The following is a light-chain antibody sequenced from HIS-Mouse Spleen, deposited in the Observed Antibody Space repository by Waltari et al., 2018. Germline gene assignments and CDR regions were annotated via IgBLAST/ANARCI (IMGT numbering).Light chain of an antibody. CDR1: ALPTPY. J-gene: IGLJ3*02. Sequence: SYELTQPPSVSVSPGPTARITCSGDALPTPYASWYQQKSGQAPVLVIYEDSKRPSGIPERFSGSSSGTMATLTISGAQVEDEADYYCYSTDSSGNHWVFGGGTKLTVL. CDR3: YSTDSSGNHWV. CDR2: EDS. V-gene: IGLV3-10*01.